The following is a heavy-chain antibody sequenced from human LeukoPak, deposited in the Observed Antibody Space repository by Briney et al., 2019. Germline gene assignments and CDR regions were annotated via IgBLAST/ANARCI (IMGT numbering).Heavy chain of an antibody. CDR1: GGSFSGYY. D-gene: IGHD2-21*02. CDR3: ARDRIGDLDY. V-gene: IGHV4-34*01. J-gene: IGHJ4*02. CDR2: INHSGST. Sequence: PSETLSLTCAVYGGSFSGYYWSWIRQPPGKGLEWIGEINHSGSTNYNPSLKSRVTISVDTSKNQFSLKLSSVTAADTAVYYCARDRIGDLDYWGRGTLVTVSS.